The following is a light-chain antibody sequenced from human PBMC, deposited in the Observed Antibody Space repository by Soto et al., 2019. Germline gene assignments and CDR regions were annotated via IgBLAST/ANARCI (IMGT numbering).Light chain of an antibody. CDR2: GAS. CDR3: QQTSAFPRT. Sequence: DIQMTQSPSSVSASVGDSLTITCRASRDISNSLAWYQQTPGKAPKLLLRGASSLHRGVPSRFSGGGAGTEFTLTISSLQPEDFATYYCQQTSAFPRTFGQGTKVDIK. J-gene: IGKJ1*01. CDR1: RDISNS. V-gene: IGKV1-12*01.